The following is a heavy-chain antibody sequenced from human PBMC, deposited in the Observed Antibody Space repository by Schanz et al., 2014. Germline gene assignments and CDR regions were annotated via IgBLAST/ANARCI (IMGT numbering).Heavy chain of an antibody. Sequence: QVQLVESGGGVVQPGRSLRLSCAASGFTFSSYGMHWVRQARGKGLEWVSVIGVDGTTTYYADSVKGRFTISRDNSKNTLFLQMNSLRVEDSAIYYCAKDISDTSGKDDYWGQGTLVTVSS. CDR3: AKDISDTSGKDDY. D-gene: IGHD3-22*01. V-gene: IGHV3-NL1*01. CDR1: GFTFSSYG. J-gene: IGHJ4*02. CDR2: IGVDGTTT.